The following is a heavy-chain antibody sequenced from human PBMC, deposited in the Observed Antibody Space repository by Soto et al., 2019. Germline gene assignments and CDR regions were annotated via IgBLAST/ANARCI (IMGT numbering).Heavy chain of an antibody. CDR3: ARDRFGRGLLWFGELSGTFDY. J-gene: IGHJ4*02. CDR1: GFTFSSYA. CDR2: ISYDGSNK. D-gene: IGHD3-10*01. Sequence: QVQLVESGGGVVQPGRSLRLSCAASGFTFSSYAMHWVRQAPGKGLEWVAVISYDGSNKYYADSVKGRFTISRDNSKNTLYLQMNSLRAEDTAVYYCARDRFGRGLLWFGELSGTFDYWGQGTLVTVSS. V-gene: IGHV3-30-3*01.